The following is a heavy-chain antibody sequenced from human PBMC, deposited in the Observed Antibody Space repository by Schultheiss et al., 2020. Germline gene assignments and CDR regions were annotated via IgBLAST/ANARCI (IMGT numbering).Heavy chain of an antibody. V-gene: IGHV3-30*03. Sequence: WGSLRLSCAASRFTFNSYAMHWVRQAPGRGLEWVAVISYDGSNKYYADSVKGRFTISRDNSKNTLYLQMNSLRAEDTAVYYCARGPLSHEVIAARPDYYYYYGMDVWGQGTTVTVSS. CDR3: ARGPLSHEVIAARPDYYYYYGMDV. J-gene: IGHJ6*02. CDR1: RFTFNSYA. D-gene: IGHD6-6*01. CDR2: ISYDGSNK.